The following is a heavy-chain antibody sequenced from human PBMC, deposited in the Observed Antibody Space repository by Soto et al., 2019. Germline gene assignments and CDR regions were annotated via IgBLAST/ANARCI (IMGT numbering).Heavy chain of an antibody. J-gene: IGHJ4*02. V-gene: IGHV4-31*03. CDR3: ATETYYGGSGYRFDY. CDR2: ISYSGTT. CDR1: GGSISSGGYY. Sequence: TSETLSLTCTVSGGSISSGGYYWSWIRQHPGKDLEWLGYISYSGTTYYNPSLKSRLTISVDTSKNQFSLKLSSVTAADTALYYCATETYYGGSGYRFDYWGQGTLVTVSS. D-gene: IGHD3-22*01.